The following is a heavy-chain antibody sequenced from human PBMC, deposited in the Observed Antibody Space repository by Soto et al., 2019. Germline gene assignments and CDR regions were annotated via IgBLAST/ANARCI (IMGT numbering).Heavy chain of an antibody. D-gene: IGHD2-15*01. CDR2: IHPGDSDI. J-gene: IGHJ6*02. V-gene: IGHV5-51*01. CDR1: GYSFSRYW. CDR3: ARRRGSVIDYYYNYCMGV. Sequence: GESLKISCKGSGYSFSRYWIGWVRQMPGKGLEWIGLIHPGDSDIRYSPSFPGQVTISADTSISTAYLQWSSLKASDTGIYYCARRRGSVIDYYYNYCMGVWGQGTTVTVFS.